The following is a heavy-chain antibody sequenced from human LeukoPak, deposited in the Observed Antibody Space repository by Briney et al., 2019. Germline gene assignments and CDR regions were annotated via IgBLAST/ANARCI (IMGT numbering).Heavy chain of an antibody. V-gene: IGHV4-59*08. D-gene: IGHD5-12*01. Sequence: SETLSLTCTVSGGSISSYYWSWIRQPPGKGLEWIGYIYYSGSTNYSPSLKSRVTISVDTSKNQFSLKLSSVTAADTAVCYCARHSHNQVAGGWFDPWGQGTLVTVSS. CDR3: ARHSHNQVAGGWFDP. J-gene: IGHJ5*02. CDR1: GGSISSYY. CDR2: IYYSGST.